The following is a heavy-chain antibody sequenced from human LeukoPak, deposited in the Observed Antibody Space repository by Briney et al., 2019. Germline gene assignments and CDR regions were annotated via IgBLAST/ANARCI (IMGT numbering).Heavy chain of an antibody. J-gene: IGHJ4*02. D-gene: IGHD4-17*01. CDR2: IWFDGKNE. V-gene: IGHV3-33*01. CDR1: GFILNSYG. CDR3: ARGPYGDYVDALDY. Sequence: SGGSLRLSCAASGFILNSYGMHWVRQAPGKGLEWVADIWFDGKNEHFADSVKGRFAISRDNAKNSLYLQMNSLRAEDTAVYYCARGPYGDYVDALDYWGQGTLVTVSS.